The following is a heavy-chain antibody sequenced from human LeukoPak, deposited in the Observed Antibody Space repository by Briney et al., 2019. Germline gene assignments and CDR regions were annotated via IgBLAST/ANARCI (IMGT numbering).Heavy chain of an antibody. CDR2: INSDGSST. Sequence: GGSLRLSCAASGFTFSSYWMHWVRQAPGKGLVWVSRINSDGSSTSYADSVRGRFTISRDNAKNTLYLQMNSLRAEDTAVYYCARGRDYGGKKNWFDPWGQGTLVTVSS. CDR3: ARGRDYGGKKNWFDP. J-gene: IGHJ5*02. D-gene: IGHD4-23*01. CDR1: GFTFSSYW. V-gene: IGHV3-74*01.